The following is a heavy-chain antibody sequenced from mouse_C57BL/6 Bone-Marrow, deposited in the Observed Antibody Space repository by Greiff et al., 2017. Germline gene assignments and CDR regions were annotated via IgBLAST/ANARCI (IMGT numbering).Heavy chain of an antibody. CDR2: INPGSGGT. J-gene: IGHJ2*01. Sequence: QVQLQQSGAELVRPGTSVKVSCKASGYAFTNYLIEWVKQRPGQGLEWIGVINPGSGGTNYNEKFKGKATLTADKSSSTAYMQLSSLTSEDSAVYFCAREGGWLRFDYWGQGTTLTVSS. CDR3: AREGGWLRFDY. V-gene: IGHV1-54*01. CDR1: GYAFTNYL. D-gene: IGHD2-2*01.